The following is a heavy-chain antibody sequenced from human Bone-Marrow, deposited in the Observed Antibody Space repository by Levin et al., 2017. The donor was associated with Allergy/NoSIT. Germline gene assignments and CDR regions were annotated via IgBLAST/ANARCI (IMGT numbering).Heavy chain of an antibody. V-gene: IGHV3-30*18. Sequence: GGSLRLSCAASGFTFSSYGMHWVRQAPGKGLEWVAVISYDGSNKYYADSVKGRFTISRDNSKNTLYLQMNSLRAEDTAVYYCAKRGGNYERTSFYYGMDVWGQGTTVTVSS. J-gene: IGHJ6*02. CDR2: ISYDGSNK. CDR3: AKRGGNYERTSFYYGMDV. D-gene: IGHD1-7*01. CDR1: GFTFSSYG.